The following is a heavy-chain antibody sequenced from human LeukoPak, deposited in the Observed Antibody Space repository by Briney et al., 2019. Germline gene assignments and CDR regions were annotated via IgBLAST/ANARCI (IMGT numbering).Heavy chain of an antibody. J-gene: IGHJ6*02. CDR3: AKPGFQWELHCLDV. CDR1: GFTFSSYA. D-gene: IGHD1-26*01. CDR2: ISGSGGST. Sequence: GGSLRLSCAASGFTFSSYAMSWVHQAPGKGREWVSAISGSGGSTYYADSVKGRFTISRDNSKNTLYLQMNSLRAEDTAVYYCAKPGFQWELHCLDVWGQGTTVTVSS. V-gene: IGHV3-23*01.